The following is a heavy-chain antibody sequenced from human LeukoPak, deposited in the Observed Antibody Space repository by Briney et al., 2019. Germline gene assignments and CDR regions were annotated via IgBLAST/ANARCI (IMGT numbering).Heavy chain of an antibody. CDR3: ARQGIAAAGTEDY. J-gene: IGHJ4*02. CDR2: MNPNSGNT. D-gene: IGHD6-13*01. CDR1: GYTFTGYY. V-gene: IGHV1-8*02. Sequence: ASVKVSCKASGYTFTGYYMHWVRQATGQGLEWMGWMNPNSGNTGYAQKFQGRVTMTRNTSISTAYMELSSLRSEDTAVYYCARQGIAAAGTEDYWGQGTLATVSS.